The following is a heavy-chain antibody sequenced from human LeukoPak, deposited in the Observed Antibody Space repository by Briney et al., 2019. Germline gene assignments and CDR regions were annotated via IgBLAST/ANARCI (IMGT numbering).Heavy chain of an antibody. Sequence: PGRSLRLSCAASGFTFDDYAMHWVRQAPGKGLEWVSGISWNSGSIGYADSVKGRFTISRDNAKNSLYLQMNSLRAEDTALYYCAKGWNTVVTPFDYWGQGTLVTVSS. D-gene: IGHD4-23*01. V-gene: IGHV3-9*01. CDR3: AKGWNTVVTPFDY. J-gene: IGHJ4*02. CDR2: ISWNSGSI. CDR1: GFTFDDYA.